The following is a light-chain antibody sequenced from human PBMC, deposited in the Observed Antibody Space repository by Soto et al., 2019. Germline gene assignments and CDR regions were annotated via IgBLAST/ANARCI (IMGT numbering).Light chain of an antibody. V-gene: IGKV3-20*01. Sequence: DIVLTQSPGTLSLSPGERATLSCRASQSISNSDLAWYQQKPGQAPRLLIYGSSSRATGIPDRFSGSGSGTEFTLIISRLEPEDFAVYYCQQYVSSPGTFGQGPKVEIK. J-gene: IGKJ1*01. CDR1: QSISNSD. CDR3: QQYVSSPGT. CDR2: GSS.